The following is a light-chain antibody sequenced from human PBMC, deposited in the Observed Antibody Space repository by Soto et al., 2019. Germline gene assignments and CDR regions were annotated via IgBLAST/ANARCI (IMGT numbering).Light chain of an antibody. Sequence: EIVLTQSPATLSLSPGERATLSCTASQSVSSYLAWYQQKPGQAPRLLIYDASNRATGIPARFSGSGSGTDFTITISSLETEDFAVYYCQQRSNWPPTFGPGTKVDIK. J-gene: IGKJ3*01. CDR3: QQRSNWPPT. CDR1: QSVSSY. V-gene: IGKV3-11*01. CDR2: DAS.